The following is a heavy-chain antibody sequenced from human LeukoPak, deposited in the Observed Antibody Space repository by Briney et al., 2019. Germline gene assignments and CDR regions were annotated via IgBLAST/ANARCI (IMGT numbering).Heavy chain of an antibody. D-gene: IGHD3-16*01. J-gene: IGHJ6*02. CDR1: GGTFSSYA. CDR2: IIPIFGTA. CDR3: ARGEAPGTVFGGMAV. Sequence: SVKVSCKASGGTFSSYAISWVRQAPGQGLEWMGGIIPIFGTANYAQRFQGRVTITADESTSTAYMELSSLRSEDTAVYYCARGEAPGTVFGGMAVWGQGTAVTVSS. V-gene: IGHV1-69*13.